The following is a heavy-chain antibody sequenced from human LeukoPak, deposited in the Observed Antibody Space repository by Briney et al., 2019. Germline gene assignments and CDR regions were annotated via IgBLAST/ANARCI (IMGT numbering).Heavy chain of an antibody. D-gene: IGHD5-24*01. Sequence: GGSLRLSCAASGFTFDDYAMHWVRQAPGKGLEWVSGISWNSGSIGYADSVKGRFTISRDNAKNSLYLQVDSLRVEDTAVYYCAKGKINHDGAFDAWGQGTRVTVSS. CDR3: AKGKINHDGAFDA. J-gene: IGHJ3*01. V-gene: IGHV3-9*01. CDR2: ISWNSGSI. CDR1: GFTFDDYA.